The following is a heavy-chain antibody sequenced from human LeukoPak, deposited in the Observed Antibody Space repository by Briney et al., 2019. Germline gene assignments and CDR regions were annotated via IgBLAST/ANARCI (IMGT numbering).Heavy chain of an antibody. Sequence: ASVKVSCKASGYTFTSYGISWVRQAPGQGLEWMGWISAYNGNTNYAQKLQGRVTMTTDTSTSTAYMELRSLRSDDTAVYYCATQNNYGDYYYGMDVWGQGTTVTVSS. D-gene: IGHD4-17*01. CDR1: GYTFTSYG. V-gene: IGHV1-18*01. CDR2: ISAYNGNT. CDR3: ATQNNYGDYYYGMDV. J-gene: IGHJ6*02.